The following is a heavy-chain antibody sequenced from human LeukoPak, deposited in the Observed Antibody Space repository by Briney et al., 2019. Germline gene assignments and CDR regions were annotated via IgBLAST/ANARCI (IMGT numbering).Heavy chain of an antibody. J-gene: IGHJ4*02. Sequence: PSETLSLTCTVSGGSISSSSYYWGWIRQPPGKGLEWIGYIYYSGSTNYNPSLKSRVTISVDTSKNQFSLKLSSVTAADTAVYYCARDGSGEGVPPRSFSYWGQGTLVTVSS. CDR1: GGSISSSSYY. V-gene: IGHV4-61*01. CDR2: IYYSGST. D-gene: IGHD2-15*01. CDR3: ARDGSGEGVPPRSFSY.